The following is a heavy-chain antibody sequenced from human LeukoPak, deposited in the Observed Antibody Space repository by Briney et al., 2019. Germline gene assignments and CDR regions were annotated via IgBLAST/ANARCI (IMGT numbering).Heavy chain of an antibody. D-gene: IGHD3-9*01. V-gene: IGHV4-34*01. CDR3: ARELRYFDWPRGYKYPRIDAFDI. CDR2: INHSGST. J-gene: IGHJ3*02. CDR1: GGSFSGYY. Sequence: NTSETLSLTCAVYGGSFSGYYWSWIRQPPGKGLEWIGEINHSGSTNYNPSLKSRVTISVDTSKNQFSLKLSSVTAADTAVYYCARELRYFDWPRGYKYPRIDAFDIWGQGTMVTVSS.